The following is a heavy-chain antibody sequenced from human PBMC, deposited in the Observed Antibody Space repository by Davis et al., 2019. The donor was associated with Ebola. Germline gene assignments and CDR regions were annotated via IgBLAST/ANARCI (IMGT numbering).Heavy chain of an antibody. CDR3: AKVKVEIYYYYGMDV. V-gene: IGHV3-30*02. J-gene: IGHJ6*02. Sequence: PGGSLRLSCAASGFTFSSYGMHWVRQAPGKGLEWVAVIWYDGSNKYYADSVKGRFTISRDNSKNTLYLQMNSLRAEDTAVYYCAKVKVEIYYYYGMDVWGQGTTVTVSS. D-gene: IGHD5-24*01. CDR2: IWYDGSNK. CDR1: GFTFSSYG.